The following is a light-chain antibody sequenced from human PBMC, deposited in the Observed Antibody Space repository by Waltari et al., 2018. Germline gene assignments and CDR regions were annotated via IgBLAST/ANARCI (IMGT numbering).Light chain of an antibody. V-gene: IGLV2-14*03. Sequence: QSALTQPASVSGSPGQSTTLSVTVTSSYIVVSKHVSWYQQHPGKAPKLILYDVAYRPSGVSDRFSGSKSGNTASLTISGLQAEDEADYYCNSYTVSSAVIFGGGTRLTVL. CDR1: SSYIVVSKH. CDR2: DVA. CDR3: NSYTVSSAVI. J-gene: IGLJ2*01.